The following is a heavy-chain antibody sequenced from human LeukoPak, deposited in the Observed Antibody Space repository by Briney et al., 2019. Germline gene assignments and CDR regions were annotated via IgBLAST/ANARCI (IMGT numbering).Heavy chain of an antibody. CDR2: IKSKTDGGTT. Sequence: PGGSLRLSCAAPGFTFSNVWMSWVRQAPGKRLEWVGRIKSKTDGGTTDYTAPVKGRFTISRDNAKNTLYLQMNSLRAEDTAVYYCARDSEMVRGVTFDYWGQGTLVTVSS. D-gene: IGHD3-10*01. V-gene: IGHV3-15*05. CDR1: GFTFSNVW. J-gene: IGHJ4*02. CDR3: ARDSEMVRGVTFDY.